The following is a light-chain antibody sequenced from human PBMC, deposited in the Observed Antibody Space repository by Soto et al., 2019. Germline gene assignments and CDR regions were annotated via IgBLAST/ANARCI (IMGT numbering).Light chain of an antibody. J-gene: IGLJ3*02. Sequence: QSALTQPASVSGSPGQSITISCTGTSSDVGAYNYVSWYQQDPGKAPKLMIYDVTNRPSGVSNRFSGSKSGNTASLTISGLQAEDEADYYCSSHTSSSTLVLFGGGTKLTVL. CDR3: SSHTSSSTLVL. CDR1: SSDVGAYNY. V-gene: IGLV2-14*01. CDR2: DVT.